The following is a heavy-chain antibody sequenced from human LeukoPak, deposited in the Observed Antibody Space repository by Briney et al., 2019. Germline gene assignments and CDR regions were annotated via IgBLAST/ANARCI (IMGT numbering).Heavy chain of an antibody. D-gene: IGHD6-13*01. V-gene: IGHV1-69*01. CDR2: IIPIFGTA. CDR3: ARDLAAAGRPLDY. Sequence: EVSCKASGGTFSSFAISWVRQAPGQGLEWMGGIIPIFGTANYAQKFQGRVTITADESTSTAYMELSSLRSEDTAVYYCARDLAAAGRPLDYWGQGTLVTVSS. CDR1: GGTFSSFA. J-gene: IGHJ4*02.